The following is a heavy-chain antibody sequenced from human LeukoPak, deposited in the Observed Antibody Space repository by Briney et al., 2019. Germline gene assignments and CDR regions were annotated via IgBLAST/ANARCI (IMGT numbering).Heavy chain of an antibody. CDR3: TTQRGSGGYSYFQH. D-gene: IGHD1-26*01. V-gene: IGHV3-15*07. Sequence: GGSLRLSCAASGFTFSNAWMNWVRQAPGKGLEWVGRIKSKTDGGTTDYAGPVKGRFTISRDDSKTTLYLQMNSLKTEDTAVYYCTTQRGSGGYSYFQHWGQGTLVTVSS. CDR2: IKSKTDGGTT. CDR1: GFTFSNAW. J-gene: IGHJ1*01.